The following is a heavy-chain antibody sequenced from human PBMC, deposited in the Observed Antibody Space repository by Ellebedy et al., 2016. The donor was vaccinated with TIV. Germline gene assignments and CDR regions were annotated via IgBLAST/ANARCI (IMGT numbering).Heavy chain of an antibody. Sequence: ASVKVSCKASGYPITKYYFHWIRQAPGQGLEWMGVLDARVGSTTYAETLQGRITMTRDTSTRTVYMELSSLRSEDTAVYYCASVPSAGADFWGQGTLVTVSS. CDR1: GYPITKYY. D-gene: IGHD4-17*01. V-gene: IGHV1-46*01. CDR2: LDARVGST. CDR3: ASVPSAGADF. J-gene: IGHJ4*02.